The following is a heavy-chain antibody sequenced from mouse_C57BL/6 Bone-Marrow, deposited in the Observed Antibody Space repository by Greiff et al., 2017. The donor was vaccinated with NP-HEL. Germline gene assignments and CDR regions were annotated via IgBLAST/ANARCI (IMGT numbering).Heavy chain of an antibody. D-gene: IGHD1-1*01. CDR1: GFTFSDYY. J-gene: IGHJ4*01. CDR3: AKRIYYGSSYDAMDY. Sequence: EVMLVESGGGLVQPGGSLKLSCAASGFTFSDYYMYWVRQTPEKRLEWVAYISNGGGSTYYPDTVKGRFTISRDNAKNTLYLQMSRLKSEDTAMYYCAKRIYYGSSYDAMDYWGQGTSVTVSS. CDR2: ISNGGGST. V-gene: IGHV5-12*01.